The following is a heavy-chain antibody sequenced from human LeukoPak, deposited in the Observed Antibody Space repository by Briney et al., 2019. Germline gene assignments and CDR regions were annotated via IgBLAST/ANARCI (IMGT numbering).Heavy chain of an antibody. J-gene: IGHJ4*02. Sequence: GGSLRLSCAASGFTFSSYAMSWVRQAPGQGLEWVSAISGSDSSTYYADSVKGRFTISRDNSKNTLYLQMNSLRAEDTAVYYCAKDQSYGDYHRWVFDYWDQGTLVTVSS. D-gene: IGHD4-17*01. CDR3: AKDQSYGDYHRWVFDY. V-gene: IGHV3-23*01. CDR1: GFTFSSYA. CDR2: ISGSDSST.